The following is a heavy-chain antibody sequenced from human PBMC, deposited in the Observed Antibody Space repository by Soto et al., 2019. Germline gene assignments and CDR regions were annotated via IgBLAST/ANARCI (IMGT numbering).Heavy chain of an antibody. Sequence: EVQLLESGGGLVQPGGSLRLSCAASGFTFSSYAMSWVRQAPGKGLEWVSAISGSGSGTSTYYADSVKGRFTISRDKSKNTLYLQMHSLRAEDTALYYCAKDTVGEPVFWYFDLWGRGTLVTGSS. CDR2: ISGSGSGTST. D-gene: IGHD1-26*01. V-gene: IGHV3-23*01. CDR1: GFTFSSYA. CDR3: AKDTVGEPVFWYFDL. J-gene: IGHJ2*01.